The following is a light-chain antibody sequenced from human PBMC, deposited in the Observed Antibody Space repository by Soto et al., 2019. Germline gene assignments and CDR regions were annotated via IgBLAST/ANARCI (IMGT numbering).Light chain of an antibody. CDR3: CSYAGSYSYV. CDR2: DVS. CDR1: SSDVGGYNY. Sequence: QSVLTKPRSVSGSPGQSVTISCTGTSSDVGGYNYVSWYQQHPGKAPKLMIYDVSKRPSGVPDRFSGSKSGNTASLTISGLQAEYEADYYCCSYAGSYSYVFGTGTKLTVL. J-gene: IGLJ1*01. V-gene: IGLV2-11*01.